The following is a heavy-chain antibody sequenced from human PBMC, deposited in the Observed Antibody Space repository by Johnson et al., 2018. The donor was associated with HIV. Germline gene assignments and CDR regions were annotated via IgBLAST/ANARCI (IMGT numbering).Heavy chain of an antibody. CDR1: GFTFSSYW. Sequence: VQLVESGGELVQPGGSLRLSCAASGFTFSSYWMSWVRQAPGKGLEWVSGINWNGGGTGYADSVKGRFTISRDNSKNTLYLQMNSLRAEDTALYYCAKEVAYCGGDCYSGAFDIWGQGTMVTVSS. J-gene: IGHJ3*02. V-gene: IGHV3-20*04. CDR3: AKEVAYCGGDCYSGAFDI. D-gene: IGHD2-21*01. CDR2: INWNGGGT.